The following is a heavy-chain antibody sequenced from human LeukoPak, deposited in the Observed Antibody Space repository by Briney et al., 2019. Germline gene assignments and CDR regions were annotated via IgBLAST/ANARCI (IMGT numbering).Heavy chain of an antibody. D-gene: IGHD5-24*01. CDR3: AKEGDGYNYNY. J-gene: IGHJ4*02. V-gene: IGHV3-48*04. Sequence: GGSLRLSCAASGFTFSIYSMNWVRQAPGKGLEWVSYISSSSSTIHYADSVKGRFTISRDNAKNSLYLQMNSLRAEDTAVYYCAKEGDGYNYNYWGQGTLVTVSS. CDR1: GFTFSIYS. CDR2: ISSSSSTI.